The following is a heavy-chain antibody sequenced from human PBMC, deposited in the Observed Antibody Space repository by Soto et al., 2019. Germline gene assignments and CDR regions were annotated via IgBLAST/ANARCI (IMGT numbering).Heavy chain of an antibody. J-gene: IGHJ4*02. V-gene: IGHV4-34*01. CDR1: GGSFSFYY. Sequence: QVQLHQWGAGLLKPSETLSLTCAVSGGSFSFYYWSWIRQPPGKELEWIGEINHSGSTNYNSSLKSRVTIAVDTSKNQCSLKLSSVTAADTAVYYCATRFYDSSGYYLFYFDSWGQGTLVTVSS. D-gene: IGHD3-22*01. CDR3: ATRFYDSSGYYLFYFDS. CDR2: INHSGST.